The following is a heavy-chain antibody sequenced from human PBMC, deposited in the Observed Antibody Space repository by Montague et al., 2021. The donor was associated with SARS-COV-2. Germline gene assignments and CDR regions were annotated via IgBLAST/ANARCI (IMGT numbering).Heavy chain of an antibody. CDR3: ASGLGYGDYGDY. CDR2: IYAGGGT. J-gene: IGHJ4*02. CDR1: GLTVNSNF. Sequence: SLRLSCAASGLTVNSNFMTWVRQAPGKGLEWVSVIYAGGGTDYADSVKGRFTVSRDNSKNTLYLQMNSLSVDDTALYYCASGLGYGDYGDYWSQGTLVTVSS. D-gene: IGHD4-17*01. V-gene: IGHV3-53*01.